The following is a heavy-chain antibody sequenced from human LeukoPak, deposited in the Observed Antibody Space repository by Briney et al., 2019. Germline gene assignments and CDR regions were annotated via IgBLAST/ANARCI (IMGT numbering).Heavy chain of an antibody. CDR1: GGSFSAYY. Sequence: SETLSLTCAVYGGSFSAYYWSWIRQPPGKGLEWIGEINHSGSTNYNPPLKSRVSISVNTSNNQFSLKLSSVTAADTAVYYCAGYYYYYMDVWGKGTTVTVSS. CDR3: AGYYYYYMDV. V-gene: IGHV4-34*01. CDR2: INHSGST. J-gene: IGHJ6*03.